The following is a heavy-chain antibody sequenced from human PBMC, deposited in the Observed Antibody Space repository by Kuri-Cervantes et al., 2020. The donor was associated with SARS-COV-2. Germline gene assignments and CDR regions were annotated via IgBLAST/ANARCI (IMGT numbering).Heavy chain of an antibody. D-gene: IGHD6-19*01. Sequence: SETLSLTCAVYGGSFSGYYWSWIRQPPGKGLEWVGEINHSGSTNYNPSLKSRVTISVDTSKNQFSLKLSSVTAADTAVYYCARDIAVASGYYFDYWGQGPLVTVSS. CDR2: INHSGST. J-gene: IGHJ4*02. CDR1: GGSFSGYY. V-gene: IGHV4-34*01. CDR3: ARDIAVASGYYFDY.